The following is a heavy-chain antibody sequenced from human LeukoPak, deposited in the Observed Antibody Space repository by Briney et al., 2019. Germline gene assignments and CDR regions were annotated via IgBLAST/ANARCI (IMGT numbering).Heavy chain of an antibody. J-gene: IGHJ4*02. CDR1: GFTFSSYE. CDR3: ARGFSY. V-gene: IGHV3-48*03. CDR2: ISSSSGI. Sequence: GGSLRLSCIASGFTFSSYEMSWVRQAPGKGLEWVSYISSSSGIFYADSVKGLFTISRDNAKNSLYLQMNSLRAEDTAVYYCARGFSYWGQGTLVTVSS.